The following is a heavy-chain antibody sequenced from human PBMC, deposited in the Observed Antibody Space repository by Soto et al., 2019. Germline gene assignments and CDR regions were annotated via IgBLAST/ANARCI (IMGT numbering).Heavy chain of an antibody. D-gene: IGHD6-13*01. Sequence: ASVKVSCKASGYTFTSYGISWVRQAPGQGLEWMGWISAYNGNTNYAQKLQGRVTMTTDTSTSTAYMELRSLRSDDTAVYYCARDDVGSSWYKPYDYRGQGTLVTVSS. CDR2: ISAYNGNT. J-gene: IGHJ4*02. CDR3: ARDDVGSSWYKPYDY. V-gene: IGHV1-18*01. CDR1: GYTFTSYG.